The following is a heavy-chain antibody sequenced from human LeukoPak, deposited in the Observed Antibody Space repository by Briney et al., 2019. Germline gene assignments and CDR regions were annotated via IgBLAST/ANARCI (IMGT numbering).Heavy chain of an antibody. CDR3: ARDSAADDNDFDV. J-gene: IGHJ3*01. Sequence: PGGSLRLSCIPSGFSFSSYGMHWVRQAPGKGLEWVAVIWSHGNRKHHSDYVEGRFAISRDNSKNILYLQMNNLRAEDTALYYCARDSAADDNDFDVWGQGTMVTVSS. CDR2: IWSHGNRK. V-gene: IGHV3-33*01. CDR1: GFSFSSYG. D-gene: IGHD6-25*01.